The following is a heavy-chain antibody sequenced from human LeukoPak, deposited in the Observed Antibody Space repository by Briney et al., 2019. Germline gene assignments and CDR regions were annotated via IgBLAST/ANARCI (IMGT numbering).Heavy chain of an antibody. Sequence: ASVKVSCKVSGYTLTELSMHWVRQAPGKGLEWMGGFDPEDGETIYAQKFQGGVTMTEDTSTDTAYMELSSLRSEDTAVYYCATHPRRRYYDSSGYPHNYYYYGMDVWGQGTTVTVSS. V-gene: IGHV1-24*01. CDR3: ATHPRRRYYDSSGYPHNYYYYGMDV. D-gene: IGHD3-22*01. J-gene: IGHJ6*02. CDR1: GYTLTELS. CDR2: FDPEDGET.